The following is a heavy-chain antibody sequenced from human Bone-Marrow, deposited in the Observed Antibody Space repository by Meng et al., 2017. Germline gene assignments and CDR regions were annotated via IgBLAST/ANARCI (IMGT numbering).Heavy chain of an antibody. Sequence: EGRLVEAGGGVVRPGGSLSLSCAASGFNFDDFGMNWVRQGPGKGLEWVSGINWNGGSTNYADSVKGRFTISRDNAKNSLYLQMNNLRAEDTAFYYCARGGGNSLWYFALWGRGTLVTVSS. CDR3: ARGGGNSLWYFAL. J-gene: IGHJ2*01. D-gene: IGHD4-23*01. CDR2: INWNGGST. CDR1: GFNFDDFG. V-gene: IGHV3-20*04.